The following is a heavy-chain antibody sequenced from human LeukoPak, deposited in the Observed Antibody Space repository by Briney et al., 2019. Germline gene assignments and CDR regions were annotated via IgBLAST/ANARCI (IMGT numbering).Heavy chain of an antibody. Sequence: ASVKVSCKASGYTFTSYAMHWVRQAPGQRLEWMGWINAGNGNTKYSQKFQGRVTITRDTSASTAYMELSSLRSEDTAVYYCARDKIGYGSGWYVFDYWGQGTLVTVSS. J-gene: IGHJ4*02. V-gene: IGHV1-3*01. CDR2: INAGNGNT. CDR3: ARDKIGYGSGWYVFDY. D-gene: IGHD6-19*01. CDR1: GYTFTSYA.